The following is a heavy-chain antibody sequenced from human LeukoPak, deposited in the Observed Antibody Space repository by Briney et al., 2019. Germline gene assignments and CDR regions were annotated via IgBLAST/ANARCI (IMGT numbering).Heavy chain of an antibody. CDR2: INWNGGST. V-gene: IGHV3-20*04. J-gene: IGHJ4*02. CDR3: ARSEYYYDGSGATVY. CDR1: GFTFHDYG. D-gene: IGHD3-22*01. Sequence: GGSLRLSCAVSGFTFHDYGMSWVRQAPGKGLEWVSGINWNGGSTGYADSVKGRFTISRDNAKNSLYLQMNSLRAQDTALYYCARSEYYYDGSGATVYWGQGTLVTVSS.